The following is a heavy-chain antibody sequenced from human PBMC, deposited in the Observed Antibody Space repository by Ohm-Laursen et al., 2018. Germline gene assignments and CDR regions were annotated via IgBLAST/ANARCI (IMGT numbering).Heavy chain of an antibody. V-gene: IGHV4-59*08. D-gene: IGHD2-8*01. J-gene: IGHJ4*02. CDR3: AEAPNLYYFDY. CDR2: IDDNGNT. CDR1: GDSISGRY. Sequence: SETLSLTCTVSGDSISGRYWSWIRQPPGKGLEWIGNIDDNGNTNYNPSLQSRVTISINTSKNQFSLQLRFVTAADTAVYHCAEAPNLYYFDYWGQGTLVTVSS.